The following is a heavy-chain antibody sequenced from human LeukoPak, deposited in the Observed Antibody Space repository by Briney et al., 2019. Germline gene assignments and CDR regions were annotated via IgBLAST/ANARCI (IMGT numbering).Heavy chain of an antibody. CDR3: AREGGYCPFDY. CDR1: GFTFSSYS. D-gene: IGHD1-26*01. CDR2: ISSSSYI. Sequence: GGSLRLSCAASGFTFSSYSMNWVRQAPGKGLEWVSSISSSSYIYYADSVKGRFTISRDNAKNSLYLQMNSLRAEDTAVYYCAREGGYCPFDYWGQGTLVTVSS. J-gene: IGHJ4*02. V-gene: IGHV3-21*01.